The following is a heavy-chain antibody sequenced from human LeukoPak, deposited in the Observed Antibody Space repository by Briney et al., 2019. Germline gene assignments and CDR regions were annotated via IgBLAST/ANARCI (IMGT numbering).Heavy chain of an antibody. J-gene: IGHJ4*02. CDR2: ISSSSSYI. CDR3: ARNAYYYGSGSSTTDY. D-gene: IGHD3-10*01. V-gene: IGHV3-21*01. CDR1: GFTFSSHS. Sequence: GGSLRLSCAASGFTFSSHSMNWVRQAPGKGLEWVSSISSSSSYIYYADSVKGRFTISRDNAKNSLYLQMNSLRAEDTAVYYCARNAYYYGSGSSTTDYWGQGTLVTVSS.